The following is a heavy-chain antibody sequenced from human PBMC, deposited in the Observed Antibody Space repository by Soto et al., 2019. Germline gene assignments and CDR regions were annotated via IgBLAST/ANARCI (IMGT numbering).Heavy chain of an antibody. CDR3: ARDSREITMVRGVTNWFDP. D-gene: IGHD3-10*01. Sequence: GGSLRLSCAASGFTFSTYTMNWVRQAPGKGLEWVSSISTGSNYIYYADSVKGRFTISRDNAKNSLYLQMNSLRAEDTAVYFCARDSREITMVRGVTNWFDPWGQATLVTVSS. CDR1: GFTFSTYT. CDR2: ISTGSNYI. J-gene: IGHJ5*02. V-gene: IGHV3-21*01.